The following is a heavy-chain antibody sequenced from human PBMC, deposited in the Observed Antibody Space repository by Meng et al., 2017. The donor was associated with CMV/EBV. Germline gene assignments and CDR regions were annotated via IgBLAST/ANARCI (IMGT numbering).Heavy chain of an antibody. Sequence: GGSLRLSCAASGFTFSSYSMNWVRQAPGKGLEWVSSISSSSSYIYYADSVKGRFTISRDNAKNSRYLQMNSLKAEDTAVYYCARELPNSLADYWGQGTLVTVSS. V-gene: IGHV3-21*01. CDR2: ISSSSSYI. J-gene: IGHJ4*02. CDR3: ARELPNSLADY. D-gene: IGHD4-23*01. CDR1: GFTFSSYS.